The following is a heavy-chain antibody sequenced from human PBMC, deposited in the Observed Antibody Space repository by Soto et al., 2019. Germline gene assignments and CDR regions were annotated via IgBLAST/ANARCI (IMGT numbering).Heavy chain of an antibody. J-gene: IGHJ4*02. Sequence: SGFTFSSYAMSWVRQAPGKGLEWVSAISGSGVSTYYADSVKGRFSISRDNSKNTLYLQMNSLRAEDTAVYYCARAFSYGDYVDYFDYWGQGTLVTVSS. CDR1: GFTFSSYA. V-gene: IGHV3-23*01. CDR3: ARAFSYGDYVDYFDY. CDR2: ISGSGVST. D-gene: IGHD4-17*01.